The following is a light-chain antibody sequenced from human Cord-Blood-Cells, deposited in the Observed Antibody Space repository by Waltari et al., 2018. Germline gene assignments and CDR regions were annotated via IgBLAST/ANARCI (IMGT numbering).Light chain of an antibody. Sequence: DIVMTQSPDSLAVSLGERATINCKSSQSVLYSSNNKNYLAWYQQKPGQPPKLLIYCASTRESGLPDRFSGSGSGTDFTLTISSLQAEDVAVYYCQQYYSTPYTFGQGTKLEIK. CDR2: CAS. V-gene: IGKV4-1*01. CDR1: QSVLYSSNNKNY. CDR3: QQYYSTPYT. J-gene: IGKJ2*01.